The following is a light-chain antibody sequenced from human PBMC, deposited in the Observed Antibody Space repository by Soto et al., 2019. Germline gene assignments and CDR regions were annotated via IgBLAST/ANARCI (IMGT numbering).Light chain of an antibody. CDR3: AAWDDSLSGRV. Sequence: QSVLTQPPSASGTPGQRVTVSCSGSSSNIGRNYVYWYQQLPGTAPKLLFYSNDQRPSGVPDRFSGSRSGTSASLAISGLRSEDEADYYCAAWDDSLSGRVFGGGTKLTVL. V-gene: IGLV1-47*02. CDR1: SSNIGRNY. J-gene: IGLJ3*02. CDR2: SND.